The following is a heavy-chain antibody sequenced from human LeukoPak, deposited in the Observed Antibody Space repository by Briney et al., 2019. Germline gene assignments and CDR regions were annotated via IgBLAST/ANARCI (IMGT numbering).Heavy chain of an antibody. CDR1: GYTFTGYY. J-gene: IGHJ4*02. D-gene: IGHD6-13*01. V-gene: IGHV1-2*02. CDR2: INPNSGGT. CDR3: ARDPAAGTAHYYFDY. Sequence: ASVKVSCKASGYTFTGYYMHWVRQAPGQGLEWMGWINPNSGGTNYAQKFQGRVTMTRDTSISTAYMELSRLRSDDTAVYYCARDPAAGTAHYYFDYWGQGTLGTVSS.